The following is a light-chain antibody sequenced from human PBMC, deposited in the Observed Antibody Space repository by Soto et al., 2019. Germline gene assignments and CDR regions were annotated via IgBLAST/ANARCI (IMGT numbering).Light chain of an antibody. V-gene: IGKV1-39*01. CDR2: AAS. Sequence: DIQMTQSPSSLSASVGDRVTITCRASQSISNYLNWYQQKPGKAPKLLIYAASSMQSGVPSRFNGSRTETDFTLTISSLQPDDSAPYYCQQSFSPLWTFGQGTKVEV. CDR1: QSISNY. J-gene: IGKJ1*01. CDR3: QQSFSPLWT.